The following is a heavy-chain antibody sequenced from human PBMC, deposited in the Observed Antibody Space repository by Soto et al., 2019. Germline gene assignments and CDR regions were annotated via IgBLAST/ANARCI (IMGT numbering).Heavy chain of an antibody. CDR3: ARLATVTPPYYFDY. D-gene: IGHD4-17*01. V-gene: IGHV1-46*01. J-gene: IGHJ4*02. CDR1: GYIFISYY. Sequence: QVQLVQSGAEVKKPGASVKVCCKASGYIFISYYMHWVRQAPGQGLEWMGVINHSDGSTTYAQKFQGRVTMTRDTSTSSVYMELSSLRSEDMAVYYCARLATVTPPYYFDYWGQGTLVTVSS. CDR2: INHSDGST.